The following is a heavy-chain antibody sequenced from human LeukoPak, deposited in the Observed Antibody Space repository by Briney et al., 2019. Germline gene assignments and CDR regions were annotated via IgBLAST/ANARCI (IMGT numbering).Heavy chain of an antibody. CDR1: GGTFSSYA. Sequence: SVKASCKASGGTFSSYAISWVRQAPGQGLEWMGGIIPIFGTANYAQKFQGRVTITTDESTSTAYMELSSLRSEDTAVYYCARGFGGAMVKYHYYYYMDVWGKGTTVTVSS. J-gene: IGHJ6*03. CDR2: IIPIFGTA. V-gene: IGHV1-69*05. D-gene: IGHD5-18*01. CDR3: ARGFGGAMVKYHYYYYMDV.